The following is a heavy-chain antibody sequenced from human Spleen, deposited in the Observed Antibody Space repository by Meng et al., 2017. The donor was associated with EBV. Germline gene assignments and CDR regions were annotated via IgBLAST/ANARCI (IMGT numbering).Heavy chain of an antibody. D-gene: IGHD6-6*01. CDR2: IIPLLGKS. Sequence: QVGLGQSGAEVKKPGSSVNAPRQASGGTFSNFANIWVRQAPGQGLEWLGGIIPLLGKSNYTEKFQGRLRITVDTSTSTAYLELSSLKSDDTAIYYCAALKGSSSSGSDYWGQGTLVTVSS. CDR3: AALKGSSSSGSDY. CDR1: GGTFSNFA. V-gene: IGHV1-69*06. J-gene: IGHJ4*02.